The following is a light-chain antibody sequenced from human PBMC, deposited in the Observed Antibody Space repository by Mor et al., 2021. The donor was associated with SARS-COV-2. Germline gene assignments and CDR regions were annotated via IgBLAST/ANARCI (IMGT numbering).Light chain of an antibody. CDR2: AAS. J-gene: IGKJ3*01. Sequence: IANHLAGYQQKPGKVPKVLIYAASSLQVGVPSRFSGSGSGTDFTLNIRSLQPEDVATDYCQRYNSAPPTFGPGTKVDIK. V-gene: IGKV1-27*01. CDR3: QRYNSAPPT. CDR1: IANH.